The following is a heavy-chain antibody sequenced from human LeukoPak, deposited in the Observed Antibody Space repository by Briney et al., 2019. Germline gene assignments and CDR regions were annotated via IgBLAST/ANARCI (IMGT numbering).Heavy chain of an antibody. CDR1: GFTFSSYW. Sequence: GGSLRLSCAASGFTFSSYWMSWVRQAPGKGLEWVANIKQDGSEKYYVDSVKGRFTISRDNAKNSLYLQMNSLRAEDTAVYYCACLSPYYYGSGTETHAFDIWGQGTMVTVSS. D-gene: IGHD3-10*01. V-gene: IGHV3-7*01. CDR2: IKQDGSEK. J-gene: IGHJ3*02. CDR3: ACLSPYYYGSGTETHAFDI.